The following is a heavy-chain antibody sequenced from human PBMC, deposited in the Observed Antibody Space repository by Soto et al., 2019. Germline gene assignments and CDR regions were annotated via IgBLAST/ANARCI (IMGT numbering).Heavy chain of an antibody. V-gene: IGHV3-15*01. D-gene: IGHD3-16*01. J-gene: IGHJ3*01. CDR1: GFSFSDYY. CDR2: IKSRLLGGTT. CDR3: TTDWGSGDHYIRAFDL. Sequence: EQLVESGGGLVKPGGSLRLSCAGSGFSFSDYYMSWIRQAPGKGLEWVGRIKSRLLGGTTDSAAPVKGRFTISRDDSKNTLYLQMNSLKTEDTAVYYCTTDWGSGDHYIRAFDLWGQGTMVTVSS.